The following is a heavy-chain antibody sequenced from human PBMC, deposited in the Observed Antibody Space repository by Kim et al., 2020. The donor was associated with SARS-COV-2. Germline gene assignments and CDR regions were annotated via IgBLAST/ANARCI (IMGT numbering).Heavy chain of an antibody. Sequence: SETLSLTCAVYGGSFSGYYWSWIRQPPGKGLEWIGEINHSGSTNYNPSLKSRVTISVDTSKNQFSLKLSSVTAADTAVYYCARGPYCSSTSCPKYYYYGMDVWGQGTTVTVSS. CDR3: ARGPYCSSTSCPKYYYYGMDV. CDR2: INHSGST. V-gene: IGHV4-34*01. J-gene: IGHJ6*02. D-gene: IGHD2-2*01. CDR1: GGSFSGYY.